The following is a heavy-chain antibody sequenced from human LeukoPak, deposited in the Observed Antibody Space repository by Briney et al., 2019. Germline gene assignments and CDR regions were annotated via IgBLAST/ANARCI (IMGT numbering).Heavy chain of an antibody. J-gene: IGHJ4*02. Sequence: PSETLSLACTVSGGSINSSTFYWGWIRQPPGKGLEWIGSIYYDGSTYYNPSLKSRVTISVDTSKNQFSLKLTSVTAADTAAYFCARRSDSGSDDGEDYFDYWGQGTLVTVSS. CDR3: ARRSDSGSDDGEDYFDY. CDR1: GGSINSSTFY. CDR2: IYYDGST. V-gene: IGHV4-39*01. D-gene: IGHD1-26*01.